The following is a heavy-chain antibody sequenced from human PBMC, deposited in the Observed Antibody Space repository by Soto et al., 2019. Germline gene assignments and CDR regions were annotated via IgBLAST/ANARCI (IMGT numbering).Heavy chain of an antibody. Sequence: RASVKISCKASGYTFTSYGISWVRQAPGQGLEWMGWISAYNGNTNYAQKLQGRVTMTTDTSTSTAYMELRSLRSDDTAVYYCARDLNAAAGYYYYYGMDVWGQGTTVTVSS. V-gene: IGHV1-18*01. CDR3: ARDLNAAAGYYYYYGMDV. CDR2: ISAYNGNT. CDR1: GYTFTSYG. J-gene: IGHJ6*02. D-gene: IGHD6-13*01.